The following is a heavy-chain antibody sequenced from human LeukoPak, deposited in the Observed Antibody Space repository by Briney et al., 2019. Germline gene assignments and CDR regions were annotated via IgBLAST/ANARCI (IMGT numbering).Heavy chain of an antibody. D-gene: IGHD3-16*02. V-gene: IGHV7-4-1*02. Sequence: ASVKVSCKASGYTFTDYAMNWVRQAPGQGLEWMGWIHPNTGNPTYAQGFTGRFVFSLDTSVGTTYLLISSLKAEDTAVYYCARAYQSLGGLSLPDHWGQGTLVTVSS. CDR2: IHPNTGNP. CDR1: GYTFTDYA. CDR3: ARAYQSLGGLSLPDH. J-gene: IGHJ5*02.